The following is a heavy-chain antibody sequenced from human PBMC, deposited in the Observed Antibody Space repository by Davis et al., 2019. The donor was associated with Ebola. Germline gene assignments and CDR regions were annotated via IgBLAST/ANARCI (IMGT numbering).Heavy chain of an antibody. D-gene: IGHD1-7*01. Sequence: SSVTVSRLASRCTFSSYATSWVRQAPGQGLEWMGGIIPIFGTANYAQKFQGRVTITADESTSTAYMELSSLRFEDTAVYYCARDIQGNWNYLPPDYWGQGTLVTVSS. J-gene: IGHJ4*02. V-gene: IGHV1-69*13. CDR3: ARDIQGNWNYLPPDY. CDR2: IIPIFGTA. CDR1: RCTFSSYA.